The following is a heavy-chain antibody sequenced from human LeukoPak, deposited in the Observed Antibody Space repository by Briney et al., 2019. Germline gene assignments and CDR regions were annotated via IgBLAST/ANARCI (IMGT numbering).Heavy chain of an antibody. D-gene: IGHD1-26*01. J-gene: IGHJ4*02. CDR3: VKDVGVGASYFDN. CDR2: IRYDGSDK. CDR1: GFTFSSCG. V-gene: IGHV3-30*02. Sequence: PGGSLRLSCAASGFTFSSCGMHWVRQSPAKGLEWVAYIRYDGSDKCYIDSVKGRFTIARDNPKETLYLQMTSLSHDNTAVYFCVKDVGVGASYFDNWGQGTLVAVSS.